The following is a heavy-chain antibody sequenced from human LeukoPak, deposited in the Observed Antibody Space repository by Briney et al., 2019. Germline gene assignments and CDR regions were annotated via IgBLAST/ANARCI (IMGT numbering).Heavy chain of an antibody. D-gene: IGHD1-26*01. CDR1: GGSISSSSYY. Sequence: SETLSLTCTVSGGSISSSSYYWGWIRQPPGKGLEWIGSIYYSGTTYYNPSLKSRVTISVDTSKNQISLKLSSVTAADTAVYFCAKAGWELLGYYHGMDVWGQGTTVTVSS. CDR2: IYYSGTT. CDR3: AKAGWELLGYYHGMDV. J-gene: IGHJ6*02. V-gene: IGHV4-39*01.